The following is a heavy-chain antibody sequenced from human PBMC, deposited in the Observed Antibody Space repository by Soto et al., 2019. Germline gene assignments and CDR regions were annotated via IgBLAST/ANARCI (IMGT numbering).Heavy chain of an antibody. V-gene: IGHV3-11*05. D-gene: IGHD3-10*01. J-gene: IGHJ4*02. CDR2: ITSSSIYT. CDR3: AKYYGSGSAIDY. CDR1: GFPFSVSY. Sequence: QVQLVESGGGLVKPGGSLRLSCAASGFPFSVSYMSWIRQAPGKGLEWVSYITSSSIYTNYADSVKGRFTISRDNANNSLYLQMNSLRAEDTAVYYCAKYYGSGSAIDYWGQGTLVTVSS.